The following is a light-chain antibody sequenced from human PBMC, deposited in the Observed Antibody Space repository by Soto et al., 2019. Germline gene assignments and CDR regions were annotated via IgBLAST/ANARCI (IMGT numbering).Light chain of an antibody. V-gene: IGKV3-11*01. CDR1: QYITIY. Sequence: EIVLTQSPAALCLSPVERATLSCRASQYITIYLAWYQQKPGQAPRLLIYDASNRATGIPARFSGSGSGTDFTLTISSLEPDDFAVYYCQQRADWPITVGQGKRLEIK. CDR3: QQRADWPIT. J-gene: IGKJ5*01. CDR2: DAS.